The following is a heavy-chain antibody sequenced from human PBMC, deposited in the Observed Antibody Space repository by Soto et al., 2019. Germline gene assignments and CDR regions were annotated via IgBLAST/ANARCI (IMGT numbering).Heavy chain of an antibody. J-gene: IGHJ6*02. CDR1: GGTLSSYA. CDR3: ARDRYYDILTGYYPPHSYYYYGMDV. CDR2: IIPIFGTA. D-gene: IGHD3-9*01. V-gene: IGHV1-69*13. Sequence: GASVKVSCKASGGTLSSYAISWVRQAPGQGLEWMGGIIPIFGTANYAQKFQGRVTITADESTSTAYMELSSLRSEDTAVYYCARDRYYDILTGYYPPHSYYYYGMDVWGQGTTVTVSS.